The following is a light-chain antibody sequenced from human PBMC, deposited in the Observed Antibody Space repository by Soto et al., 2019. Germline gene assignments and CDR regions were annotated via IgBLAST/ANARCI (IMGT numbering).Light chain of an antibody. CDR1: QSISSW. Sequence: DIEMTQSPSTLSASVGDRATLSCRASQSISSWLAWYQQKPGKAPKLLIYKASSLETGVPSRFSGSGSGTEFTLTISSLQPDDFATYYCQQYNSYPFTVGPGTKVDIK. CDR3: QQYNSYPFT. J-gene: IGKJ3*01. V-gene: IGKV1-5*03. CDR2: KAS.